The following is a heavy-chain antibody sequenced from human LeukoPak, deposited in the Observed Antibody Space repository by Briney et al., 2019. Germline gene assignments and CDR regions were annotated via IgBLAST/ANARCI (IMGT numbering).Heavy chain of an antibody. Sequence: SETLSLTCTVSGYSISSGYYWGWIRQPPGKGLEWIGSIYYSGSTYYNPSLKSRVTISVDTSKNQFSLKLSSVTAADTAVYYCASHYGSGSYYPYYYMDVWGKGTTVTISS. CDR3: ASHYGSGSYYPYYYMDV. CDR2: IYYSGST. J-gene: IGHJ6*03. D-gene: IGHD3-10*01. CDR1: GYSISSGYY. V-gene: IGHV4-38-2*02.